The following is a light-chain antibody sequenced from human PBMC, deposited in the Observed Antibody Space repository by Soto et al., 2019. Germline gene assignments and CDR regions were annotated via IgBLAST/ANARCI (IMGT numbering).Light chain of an antibody. CDR1: SSNIGSNT. CDR2: SNN. V-gene: IGLV1-44*01. J-gene: IGLJ3*02. Sequence: QSVLTQPSSVSGTPGQRVNISCSGSSSNIGSNTVNWYQQLPGTAPKLLIYSNNQRPSGVPDRFSGSKSGTSASLAISGLQSEDEADYYCAAWDDSLNGWVFGGGTKVTVL. CDR3: AAWDDSLNGWV.